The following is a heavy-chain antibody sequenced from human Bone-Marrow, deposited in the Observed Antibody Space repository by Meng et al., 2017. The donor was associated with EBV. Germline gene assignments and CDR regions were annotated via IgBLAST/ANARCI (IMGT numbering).Heavy chain of an antibody. V-gene: IGHV1-69*01. Sequence: QVQLGQSGAGVKKPGSSVKVSCTSSAGTFSSYAISWVRQAPGQGLEWMGGIIPIFGTANYAQKFQGRVTITADESTSTAYMELSSLRSEDTAVYYCARSHVGSSSWYEAWDYWGQGTLVTVSS. CDR2: IIPIFGTA. D-gene: IGHD6-13*01. CDR3: ARSHVGSSSWYEAWDY. J-gene: IGHJ4*02. CDR1: AGTFSSYA.